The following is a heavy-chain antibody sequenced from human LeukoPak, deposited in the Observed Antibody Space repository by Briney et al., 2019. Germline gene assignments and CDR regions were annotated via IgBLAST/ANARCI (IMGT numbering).Heavy chain of an antibody. CDR3: ARDPIVRGNIGNDMDV. D-gene: IGHD2-8*01. J-gene: IGHJ6*03. V-gene: IGHV3-11*01. Sequence: GGSLRLSCAASGFTLRDHYMSWIRQAPGKGLEWVSYISSSGSTIYYADSVKGRFTISRDNAKNSLYLQMNSLRAEDTAVYYCARDPIVRGNIGNDMDVWGKGTTVTVSS. CDR2: ISSSGSTI. CDR1: GFTLRDHY.